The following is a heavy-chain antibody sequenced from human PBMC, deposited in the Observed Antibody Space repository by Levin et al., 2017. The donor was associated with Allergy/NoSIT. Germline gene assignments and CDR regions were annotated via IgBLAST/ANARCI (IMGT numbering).Heavy chain of an antibody. D-gene: IGHD6-19*01. J-gene: IGHJ4*02. CDR3: ARGGRGIAVASDY. Sequence: GGSLRLSCAASGFTFSSYSMNWVRQAPGKGLEGVSYISSSSSTIYYADSVKGRFTISRDNAKNSLSLQMNSLRAEDTAVYYCARGGRGIAVASDYWGQGTLVTVSA. CDR2: ISSSSSTI. CDR1: GFTFSSYS. V-gene: IGHV3-48*01.